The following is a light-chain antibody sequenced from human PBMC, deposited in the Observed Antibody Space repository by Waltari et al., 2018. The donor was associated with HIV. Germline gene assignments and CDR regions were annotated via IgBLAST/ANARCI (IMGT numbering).Light chain of an antibody. J-gene: IGKJ2*01. CDR1: QSLLHSDGKTY. CDR3: MQSLQVLGT. V-gene: IGKV2D-29*01. Sequence: SLSVTPGQPASISCTSSQSLLHSDGKTYLYWYLKRPGQPPQLLMYEVSNRFSGVSERFSGSGSGTNFTLRITRVEAGDVGTYYCMQSLQVLGTFGQGTKLEI. CDR2: EVS.